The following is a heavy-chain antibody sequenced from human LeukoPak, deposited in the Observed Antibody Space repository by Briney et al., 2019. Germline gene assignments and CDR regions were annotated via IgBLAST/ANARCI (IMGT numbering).Heavy chain of an antibody. J-gene: IGHJ6*03. CDR3: ARGPPRSSWTHRPYYYYYYMDV. V-gene: IGHV4-34*01. Sequence: KSSETLSLTCAAYGGSFSGYYWSWIRQPPGKGLEWIGEINHSGSTNYNPSLKSRVTISVDTSKNQFSLKLSSVTAADTAVYYCARGPPRSSWTHRPYYYYYYMDVWGKGTTVTVSS. CDR2: INHSGST. CDR1: GGSFSGYY. D-gene: IGHD6-13*01.